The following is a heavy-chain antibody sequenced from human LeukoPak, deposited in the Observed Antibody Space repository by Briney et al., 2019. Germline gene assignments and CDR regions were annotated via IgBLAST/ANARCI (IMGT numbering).Heavy chain of an antibody. Sequence: SETLSLTCTVSGGSISSYYWSWIRQPAGKGLEWIGRIYTSGSTNYNPSLESRVTMSVDTSKNQFSLKLSSVTAADTAVYYCARDHVPSPRANWGSKGAFDIWGQGTMVTVSS. CDR2: IYTSGST. J-gene: IGHJ3*02. CDR1: GGSISSYY. CDR3: ARDHVPSPRANWGSKGAFDI. D-gene: IGHD7-27*01. V-gene: IGHV4-4*07.